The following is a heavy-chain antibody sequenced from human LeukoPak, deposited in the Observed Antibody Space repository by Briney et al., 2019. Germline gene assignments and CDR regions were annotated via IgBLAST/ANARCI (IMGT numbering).Heavy chain of an antibody. CDR3: ARDYYDSSGYYYVHDAFDI. CDR2: ISSYNGNT. J-gene: IGHJ3*02. V-gene: IGHV1-18*01. D-gene: IGHD3-22*01. CDR1: GYTFTIYG. Sequence: GASVEVSCKASGYTFTIYGISWVRQAPGQGLEWMGWISSYNGNTNYAQELQGRVTMTTDTSTSTAYMELRSLRSDDTAVYYCARDYYDSSGYYYVHDAFDIWGQGTMVTVSS.